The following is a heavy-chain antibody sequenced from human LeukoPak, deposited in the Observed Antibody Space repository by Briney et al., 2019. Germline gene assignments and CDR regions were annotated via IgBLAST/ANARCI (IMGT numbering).Heavy chain of an antibody. CDR1: GFTFSSFW. V-gene: IGHV3-74*01. CDR2: LNSDGSST. D-gene: IGHD1-1*01. J-gene: IGHJ4*02. Sequence: GGSLSLSCAASGFTFSSFWMHWVRQAPGKGLVWVSRLNSDGSSTSYADSVRGRFTISRDNAKNTLYLQMNSLRADDTAVYYCARGGTSPIDYWGKGTLVTVSS. CDR3: ARGGTSPIDY.